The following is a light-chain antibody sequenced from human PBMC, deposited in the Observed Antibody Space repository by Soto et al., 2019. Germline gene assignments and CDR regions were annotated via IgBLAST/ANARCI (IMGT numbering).Light chain of an antibody. Sequence: EIVLTQSPGTLSLSPGERATLSCRASQSVSNNYLAWYQQKPGQAPRLLIYGASNRATGIPDRFSGCGSGTDFTLTSSGLEPEDFAVYHRQQYGSSGTFGQGTKVEIK. V-gene: IGKV3-20*01. J-gene: IGKJ1*01. CDR1: QSVSNNY. CDR2: GAS. CDR3: QQYGSSGT.